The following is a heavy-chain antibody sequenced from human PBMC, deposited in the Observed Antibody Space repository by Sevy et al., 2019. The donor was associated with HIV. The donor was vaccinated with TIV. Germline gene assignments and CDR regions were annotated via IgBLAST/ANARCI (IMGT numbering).Heavy chain of an antibody. CDR1: GDTFSSYS. CDR2: ISPILGTP. J-gene: IGHJ6*02. Sequence: ASVKVSCKASGDTFSSYSITWVRQAPGQGLEWMGGISPILGTPKNAQKFQGRVTITADESTSTAYMELSSLRSEDTAVYYCAYGSGSYQYYYGMDVWGQWTTVTVSS. V-gene: IGHV1-69*13. D-gene: IGHD3-10*01. CDR3: AYGSGSYQYYYGMDV.